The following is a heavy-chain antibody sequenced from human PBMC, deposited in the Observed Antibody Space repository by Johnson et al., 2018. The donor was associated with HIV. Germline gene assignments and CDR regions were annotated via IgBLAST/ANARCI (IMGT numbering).Heavy chain of an antibody. D-gene: IGHD1-26*01. Sequence: VQLVESGGGLVKPGGSLRLSCAASGFTFSNAWMSWVRQAPGKGLEWVGRIKSKTDGGTTDYAAPVKGRFTISRDSSKNTLYLQMNSLRIEDTAVYYCARFMGSTWSDASDIWGQGTMVIVSS. CDR3: ARFMGSTWSDASDI. CDR1: GFTFSNAW. J-gene: IGHJ3*02. V-gene: IGHV3-15*01. CDR2: IKSKTDGGTT.